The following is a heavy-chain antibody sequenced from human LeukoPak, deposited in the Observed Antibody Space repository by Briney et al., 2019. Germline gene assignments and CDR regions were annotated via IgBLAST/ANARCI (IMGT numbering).Heavy chain of an antibody. CDR2: IIPIFGTA. D-gene: IGHD5-18*01. CDR1: GGTFSSYA. J-gene: IGHJ6*03. Sequence: SVKVSCKASGGTFSSYAISWVRQAPGQGLEWMGGIIPIFGTANYAQKFQGRVTITADKSTSTAYMELSSLRSEDTAVYYCARVFRGYSYASSYYYYYMDVWGKGTTVTISS. CDR3: ARVFRGYSYASSYYYYYMDV. V-gene: IGHV1-69*06.